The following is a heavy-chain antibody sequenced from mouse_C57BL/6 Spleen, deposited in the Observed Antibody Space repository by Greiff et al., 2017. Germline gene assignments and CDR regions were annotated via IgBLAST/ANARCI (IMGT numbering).Heavy chain of an antibody. CDR1: GFTFSDYG. CDR3: ARVYDVEYYFDY. D-gene: IGHD2-14*01. CDR2: ISSGSSTI. V-gene: IGHV5-17*01. J-gene: IGHJ2*01. Sequence: EVKLVESGGGLVQPGGSLKLSCAASGFTFSDYGMHWVRQAPEKGLEWVAYISSGSSTIYYADTVKGRFTISRDNAKNTLFLQMTSLRAEDTAMYYCARVYDVEYYFDYWGQGTTLTVSS.